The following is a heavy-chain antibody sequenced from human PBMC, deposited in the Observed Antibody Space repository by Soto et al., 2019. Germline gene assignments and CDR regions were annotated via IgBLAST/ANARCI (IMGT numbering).Heavy chain of an antibody. CDR2: INIDGSST. D-gene: IGHD5-12*01. Sequence: EVQLVESGGGLVQPGGSLRLSCAASGFTLSSYWMHWVRQAPGKGLVWVSRINIDGSSTSYADSVKGRFTISRDNAKNTLYLQVNSIRAEVTAVYYCARSRDGYNFVGDCWGHGTRVTVSS. CDR1: GFTLSSYW. V-gene: IGHV3-74*01. CDR3: ARSRDGYNFVGDC. J-gene: IGHJ4*01.